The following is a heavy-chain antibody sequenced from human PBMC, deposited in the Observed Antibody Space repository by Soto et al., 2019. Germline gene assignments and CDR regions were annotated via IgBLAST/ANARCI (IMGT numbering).Heavy chain of an antibody. CDR1: GGSISSGGYY. V-gene: IGHV4-31*03. CDR2: IYYSGST. CDR3: AGRQYLASFDS. J-gene: IGHJ4*02. D-gene: IGHD2-2*01. Sequence: SETLSLTCTVSGGSISSGGYYWSWIRQHPGKGLEWIGYIYYSGSTYYNPSLKSRVTISVDTSKNQFSLKLTSVTAADTAVYYCAGRQYLASFDSWSQGTLVTVSS.